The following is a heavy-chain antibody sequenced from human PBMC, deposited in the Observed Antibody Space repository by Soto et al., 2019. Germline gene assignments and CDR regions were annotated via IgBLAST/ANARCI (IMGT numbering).Heavy chain of an antibody. D-gene: IGHD1-1*01. CDR1: GFTFSSYS. J-gene: IGHJ4*02. Sequence: EVQLVESGGGLVKPGGSLRLSCAASGFTFSSYSMNWVRQAPGKGLEWVSSISSSSSYIYYADSVKGRFTISRDNAKNSLYLQMNSLRAEDTAVYYCARDMDWNDGGTFDYWGQGTLVTVSS. CDR3: ARDMDWNDGGTFDY. V-gene: IGHV3-21*01. CDR2: ISSSSSYI.